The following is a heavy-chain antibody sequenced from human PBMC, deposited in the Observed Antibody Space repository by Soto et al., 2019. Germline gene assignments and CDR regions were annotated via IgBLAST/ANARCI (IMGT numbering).Heavy chain of an antibody. V-gene: IGHV4-59*01. J-gene: IGHJ5*02. Sequence: SETLSLTCTVSGGSISSYYWSWIRQPPGKGLEWIGYIYYSGSTNYNPSLKSRVTISVDTSKNQFSLKLSSVTAADTAVYYCARDDAGWGWFDPWGQGTLVTVSS. D-gene: IGHD3-16*01. CDR1: GGSISSYY. CDR2: IYYSGST. CDR3: ARDDAGWGWFDP.